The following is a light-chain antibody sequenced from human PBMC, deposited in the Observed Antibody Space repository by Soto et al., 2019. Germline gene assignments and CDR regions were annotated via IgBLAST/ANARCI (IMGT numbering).Light chain of an antibody. J-gene: IGKJ2*01. CDR1: QSVSSN. CDR2: GAS. Sequence: EIVMTQSPATLSVSPGERATLSCRASQSVSSNLAWYQQKPGQAPRLLIYGASTRATGIPARFSGSGSGTEFTLTISRLKSEDFAVYYCQQYNNWPHTFGQGTKLEIK. V-gene: IGKV3-15*01. CDR3: QQYNNWPHT.